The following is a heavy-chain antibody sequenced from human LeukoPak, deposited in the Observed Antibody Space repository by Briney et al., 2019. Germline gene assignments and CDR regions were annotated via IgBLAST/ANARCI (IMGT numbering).Heavy chain of an antibody. J-gene: IGHJ4*02. CDR2: IYYSGST. V-gene: IGHV4-39*01. CDR3: ARHNVVYYDSSGSFDY. CDR1: GGSISSSSYY. Sequence: SETLSLTCTVSGGSISSSSYYWGWIRQPPGKGLEWIGRIYYSGSTYYNPSLKSRVTISVDTSKNQFSLKLSSVTAADTAVYYCARHNVVYYDSSGSFDYWGQGTLVTVSS. D-gene: IGHD3-22*01.